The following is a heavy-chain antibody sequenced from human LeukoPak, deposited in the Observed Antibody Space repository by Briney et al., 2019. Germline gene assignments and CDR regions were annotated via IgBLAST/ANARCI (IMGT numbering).Heavy chain of an antibody. CDR2: IYYTGNT. D-gene: IGHD3-22*01. V-gene: IGHV4-31*03. J-gene: IGHJ4*02. CDR1: GASISSEPYF. CDR3: AGGPAYLDSVPNS. Sequence: PSETLSLTCTVSGASISSEPYFWSWIRQHPVKGLEWLGYIYYTGNTASNPSLQSRLTISRDTSENQFSLSLTSVTAADTAVYYCAGGPAYLDSVPNSWDQGTLVTVSS.